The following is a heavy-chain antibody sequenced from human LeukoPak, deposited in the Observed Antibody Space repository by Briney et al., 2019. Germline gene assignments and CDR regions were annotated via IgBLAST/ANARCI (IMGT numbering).Heavy chain of an antibody. D-gene: IGHD3-10*01. CDR2: IYYSGNT. CDR3: ARDERGWFDP. J-gene: IGHJ5*02. CDR1: GDSISRYY. V-gene: IGHV4-59*01. Sequence: SETLSLTCTVSGDSISRYYWSWIRQSPGKGLDWIAYIYYSGNTNYNPSLKSRVTISIDTSNSQFSLKLSSVTAADTAVYYCARDERGWFDPWGQGTLVTVSS.